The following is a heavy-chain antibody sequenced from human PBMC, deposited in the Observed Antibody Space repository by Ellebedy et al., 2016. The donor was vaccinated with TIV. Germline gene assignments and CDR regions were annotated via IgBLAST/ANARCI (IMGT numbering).Heavy chain of an antibody. D-gene: IGHD5-18*01. Sequence: GESLKISCAASGFTFSRYAMSWVRQAPGKGLEWVSGIFGSGGGISYADSVKGRFTISRDNSTSMVHLQMNSRRPEDTAVYYCAKDRTSGDGYWVFDQWGQGTLVTVSS. CDR1: GFTFSRYA. J-gene: IGHJ4*02. CDR3: AKDRTSGDGYWVFDQ. V-gene: IGHV3-23*01. CDR2: IFGSGGGI.